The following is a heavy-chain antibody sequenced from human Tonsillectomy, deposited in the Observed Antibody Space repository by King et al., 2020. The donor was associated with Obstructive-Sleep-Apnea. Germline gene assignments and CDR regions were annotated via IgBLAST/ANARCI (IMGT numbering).Heavy chain of an antibody. J-gene: IGHJ6*02. D-gene: IGHD5-18*01. CDR2: ISYDGSNK. CDR1: GFTFSSYA. V-gene: IGHV3-30*04. Sequence: VQLVESGGGVVQPGRSLRLSCAASGFTFSSYAMNWVRQAPGKGLEWVAVISYDGSNKYYADSVKGRFTISRDNSKNTLYLQMNSLRAEDTAVYYCARDLTVDTAMGNDYYYGMDVWGQGTTVTVSS. CDR3: ARDLTVDTAMGNDYYYGMDV.